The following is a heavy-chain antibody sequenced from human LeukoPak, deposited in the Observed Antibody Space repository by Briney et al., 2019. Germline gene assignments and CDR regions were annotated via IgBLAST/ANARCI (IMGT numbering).Heavy chain of an antibody. Sequence: GASVKVSCKASGYTFTSYYMHWVRQAPGQGLEWMGIINPSGGSTSYAQKFQGRVTMTRDTSTSTVYMELSSLRSEDTAVYYCASESTYYYDSSGYYYGYWGQGTLVTVFS. D-gene: IGHD3-22*01. V-gene: IGHV1-46*01. CDR2: INPSGGST. J-gene: IGHJ4*02. CDR3: ASESTYYYDSSGYYYGY. CDR1: GYTFTSYY.